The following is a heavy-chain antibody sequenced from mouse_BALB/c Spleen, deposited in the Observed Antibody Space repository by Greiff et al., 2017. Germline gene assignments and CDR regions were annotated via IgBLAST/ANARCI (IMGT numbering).Heavy chain of an antibody. CDR2: ISSGSSTI. J-gene: IGHJ3*01. Sequence: EVNVVESGGGLVQPGGSRKLSCAASGFTFSSFGMHWVRQAPEKGLEWVAYISSGSSTIYYADTVKGRFTISRDNPKNTPFLQMTSLRSEDTAMYYCARSGNDYDWFAYWGQGTLVTVSA. V-gene: IGHV5-17*02. CDR3: ARSGNDYDWFAY. CDR1: GFTFSSFG. D-gene: IGHD2-4*01.